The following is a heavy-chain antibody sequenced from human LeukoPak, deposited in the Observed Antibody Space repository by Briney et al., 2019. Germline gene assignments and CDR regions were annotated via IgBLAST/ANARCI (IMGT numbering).Heavy chain of an antibody. CDR2: IYPGDSDT. J-gene: IGHJ5*02. V-gene: IGHV5-51*01. D-gene: IGHD3-22*01. CDR1: GYSFTSYW. CDR3: ARHGRYSSGSRWFGP. Sequence: GESLKISCKGSGYSFTSYWIGWVRQMPGKGLEWMGIIYPGDSDTRYSPSFQGRVTISADKSISTAYLQWSSLKASDTAMYYCARHGRYSSGSRWFGPWGQGTLVTVSS.